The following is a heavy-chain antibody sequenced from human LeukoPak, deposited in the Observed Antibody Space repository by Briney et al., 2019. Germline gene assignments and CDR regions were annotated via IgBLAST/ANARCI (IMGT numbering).Heavy chain of an antibody. CDR3: ARHGYCSSTSSRGCFDY. CDR2: IYYSGST. CDR1: GGSISSSSYY. J-gene: IGHJ4*02. Sequence: SETLSLTCTVSGGSISSSSYYWGWIRQPPGKGLEWIGSIYYSGSTYYNPSLKSRVTISVDTSKNQFSLKLSSVTAADTAVYYCARHGYCSSTSSRGCFDYWGQGTLVTVSS. V-gene: IGHV4-39*01. D-gene: IGHD2-2*03.